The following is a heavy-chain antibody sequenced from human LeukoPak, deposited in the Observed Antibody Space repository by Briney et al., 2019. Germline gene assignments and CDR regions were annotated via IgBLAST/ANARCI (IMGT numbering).Heavy chain of an antibody. Sequence: PSETLSLTCTVSGGSISSYYWSWIRQPLGKGLEWIGYIYYSGSTNYNPSLKSRVTISVDTSKNQFSLKLSSVTAADTAVYYCARDSEGYYFDYWGQGTLVTVSS. CDR3: ARDSEGYYFDY. V-gene: IGHV4-59*01. J-gene: IGHJ4*02. CDR1: GGSISSYY. CDR2: IYYSGST.